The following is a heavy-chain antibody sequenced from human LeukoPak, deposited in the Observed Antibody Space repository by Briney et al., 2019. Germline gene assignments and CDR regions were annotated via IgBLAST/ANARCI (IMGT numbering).Heavy chain of an antibody. CDR3: ARAGNNWSFDY. CDR2: IHTSGST. J-gene: IGHJ4*02. CDR1: GGSISAYY. Sequence: SETLSLTCTVAGGSISAYYWSWIRQPAGKGLEWIGRIHTSGSTNYNPSLKSRVTMAVDTSKNQFSLKVSSVTAADTAVYYCARAGNNWSFDYWGQGTLVTVSS. D-gene: IGHD1-1*01. V-gene: IGHV4-4*07.